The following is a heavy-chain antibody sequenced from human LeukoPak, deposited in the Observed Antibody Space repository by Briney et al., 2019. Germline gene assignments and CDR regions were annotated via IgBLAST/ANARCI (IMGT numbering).Heavy chain of an antibody. J-gene: IGHJ3*02. V-gene: IGHV3-64*01. CDR2: ISSNGGST. D-gene: IGHD3-16*02. CDR3: ARDGVITFGGVIAPRGAFDI. CDR1: GFTFSNYA. Sequence: GGSLRLSCAASGFTFSNYAMHWARQAPGKGLEYVSVISSNGGSTHYVNSVKGRFTISRDNSKNTLYLQMGSLRAEDMAVYYCARDGVITFGGVIAPRGAFDIWGQGTMVTVSS.